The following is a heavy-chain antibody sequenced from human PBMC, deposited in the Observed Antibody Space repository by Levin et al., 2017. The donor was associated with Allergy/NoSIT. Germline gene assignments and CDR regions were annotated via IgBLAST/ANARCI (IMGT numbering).Heavy chain of an antibody. CDR3: AREQERGYSGYENDAFDI. Sequence: GESLKISCAASGFTFSSYAMHWVRQAPGKGLEWVAVISYDGSNKYYADSVKGRFTISRDNSKNTLYLQMNSLRAEDTAVYYCAREQERGYSGYENDAFDIWGQGTMVTVSS. J-gene: IGHJ3*02. CDR1: GFTFSSYA. D-gene: IGHD5-12*01. CDR2: ISYDGSNK. V-gene: IGHV3-30*04.